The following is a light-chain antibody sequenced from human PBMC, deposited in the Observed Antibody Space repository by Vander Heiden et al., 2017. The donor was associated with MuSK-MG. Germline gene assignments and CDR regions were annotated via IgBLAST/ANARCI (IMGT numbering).Light chain of an antibody. CDR2: DVS. CDR3: SSYTSSTTLV. V-gene: IGLV2-14*01. CDR1: SSDIGSYYF. Sequence: QSALTQPASVSGSPGQSLTISCTGTSSDIGSYYFVSWYQQRPGKAPKLIICDVSNRPSGVSDRFSGSKSGNEASLTISGLQDEDEADYFCSSYTSSTTLVFGGGTKLTVL. J-gene: IGLJ2*01.